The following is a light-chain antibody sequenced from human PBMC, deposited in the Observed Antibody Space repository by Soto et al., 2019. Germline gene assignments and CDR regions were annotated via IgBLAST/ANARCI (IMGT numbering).Light chain of an antibody. CDR2: GAS. V-gene: IGKV3-20*01. CDR3: QQYGSSPMT. CDR1: QGVSSNS. Sequence: EIVLTQSPGTLSLSPGERATLSCRASQGVSSNSLAWYQQRPGQAPMLLIYGASSTATGIPERFSGSGSGTDFTLTISRLEPEDFAVYYCQQYGSSPMTFGQGTKVEIK. J-gene: IGKJ1*01.